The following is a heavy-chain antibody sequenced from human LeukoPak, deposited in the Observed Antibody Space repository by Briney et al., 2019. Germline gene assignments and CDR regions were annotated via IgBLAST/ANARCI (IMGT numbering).Heavy chain of an antibody. CDR3: ARDLKPAIAAAGTDVYMDV. V-gene: IGHV3-30-3*01. CDR1: GFTFSSYA. CDR2: ISYDGSNK. J-gene: IGHJ6*03. Sequence: GGSLRLSCAASGFTFSSYATHWVRQAPGKGLEWVAVISYDGSNKYYADSVKGRFTISRDNSKNTLYLQMNSLRAEDTAVYYCARDLKPAIAAAGTDVYMDVWGKGTTVTVSS. D-gene: IGHD6-13*01.